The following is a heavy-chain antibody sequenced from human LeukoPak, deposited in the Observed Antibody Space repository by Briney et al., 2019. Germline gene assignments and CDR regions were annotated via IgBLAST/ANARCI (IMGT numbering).Heavy chain of an antibody. CDR3: AKLGRNYFDY. Sequence: GGSLRLSCAASGFTVSSNYMSWVRQAPGKGLEWVSVIYSGGSTYYADSVKGRFTISRDNAKNSLYLQMNSLRAEDTAVYYCAKLGRNYFDYWGQGTLVTVSS. CDR2: IYSGGST. CDR1: GFTVSSNY. J-gene: IGHJ4*02. V-gene: IGHV3-53*01. D-gene: IGHD3-10*01.